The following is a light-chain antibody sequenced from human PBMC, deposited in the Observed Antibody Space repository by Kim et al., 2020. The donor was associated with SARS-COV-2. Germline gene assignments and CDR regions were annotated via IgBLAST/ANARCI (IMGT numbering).Light chain of an antibody. CDR3: QSYDSSNLV. CDR2: EDN. Sequence: GKTVTIACTRNSCSIASNYVQWYQQRPGSSPTTVIYEDNQRPSGVPDRFSGSIDSSSNSASLTISGLKTEDEADYYCQSYDSSNLVFGGGTQLTVL. V-gene: IGLV6-57*01. CDR1: SCSIASNY. J-gene: IGLJ3*02.